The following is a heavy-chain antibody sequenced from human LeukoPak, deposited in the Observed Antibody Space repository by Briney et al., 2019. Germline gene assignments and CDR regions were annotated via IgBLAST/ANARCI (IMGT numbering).Heavy chain of an antibody. CDR3: ARAGGPGTVDY. CDR1: GFTFSDYW. Sequence: GGPLRLSCEASGFTFSDYWMSWVRQAPGKGLEWVANINHDGRETYYVDSVKGRFTISRDNAKNSLFLQMNSLRVEDTAVYYCARAGGPGTVDYWGQGTLLTVSS. V-gene: IGHV3-7*03. D-gene: IGHD1-26*01. CDR2: INHDGRET. J-gene: IGHJ4*02.